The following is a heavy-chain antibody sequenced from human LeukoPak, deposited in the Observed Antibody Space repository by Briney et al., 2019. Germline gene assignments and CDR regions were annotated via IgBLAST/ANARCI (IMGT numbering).Heavy chain of an antibody. CDR1: GGSISSYY. D-gene: IGHD1-7*01. CDR3: ASITGTIHYGMDV. J-gene: IGHJ6*02. Sequence: PSETLSLTCTVSGGSISSYYWSWIRQPPGKGLEWIGYIYYSGSTNYNPSLKSRVTISVDTSKNQFSLKLSSVTAADTAVYYCASITGTIHYGMDVWGQGTTVTVSS. CDR2: IYYSGST. V-gene: IGHV4-59*01.